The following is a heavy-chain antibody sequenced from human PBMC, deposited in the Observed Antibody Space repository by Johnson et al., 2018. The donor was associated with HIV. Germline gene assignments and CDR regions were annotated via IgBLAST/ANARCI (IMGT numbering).Heavy chain of an antibody. D-gene: IGHD6-13*01. CDR1: GFTFSSYA. CDR3: ARGGAGIAAAEDAFDI. V-gene: IGHV3-23*04. J-gene: IGHJ3*02. Sequence: VQLVESGGGVVQPGRSLRLSCAASGFTFSSYAMSWVRQAPGKGLEWVSAISGSGGSTYYVDSVKGRFTISRDSSKNTLYLQMNSLRADDTALYYCARGGAGIAAAEDAFDIWGQGTMVTVSS. CDR2: ISGSGGST.